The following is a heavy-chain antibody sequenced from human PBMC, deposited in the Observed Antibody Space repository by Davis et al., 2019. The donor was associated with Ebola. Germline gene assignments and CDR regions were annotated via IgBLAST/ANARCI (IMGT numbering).Heavy chain of an antibody. CDR3: ARGDFVDIDY. V-gene: IGHV1-46*01. CDR2: INPSGGRT. D-gene: IGHD5-12*01. Sequence: ASVKVSCKASGYTFTNYYMHWVRQAPGQGLEWMGIINPSGGRTSYAQKFQGRVTMTTDTSASTVYMELSSLRSEDTAVYYCARGDFVDIDYWGQGILVTVSS. CDR1: GYTFTNYY. J-gene: IGHJ4*02.